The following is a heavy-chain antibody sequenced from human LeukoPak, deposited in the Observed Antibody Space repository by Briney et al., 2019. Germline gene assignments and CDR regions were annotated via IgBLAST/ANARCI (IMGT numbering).Heavy chain of an antibody. V-gene: IGHV4-59*01. J-gene: IGHJ4*02. CDR2: IYYSGST. CDR3: ARWGSGWSALDY. D-gene: IGHD6-19*01. CDR1: GGSINNYY. Sequence: PSETLSLTCTVSGGSINNYYWSWIRQPLGKGLEWIGYIYYSGSTSYNPSLKSRVTISVDTSNTQFSLKLSCVTAADTAVYYCARWGSGWSALDYWGQGTLVTVSS.